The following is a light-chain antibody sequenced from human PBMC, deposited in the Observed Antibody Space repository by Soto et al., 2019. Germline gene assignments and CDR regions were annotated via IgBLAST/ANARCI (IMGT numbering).Light chain of an antibody. CDR3: SSFTSSSTVL. CDR1: SSDVGGYNY. CDR2: EVT. Sequence: HSALTQPASVSGSLGQSITISCTGTSSDVGGYNYVSWYQHHPGKDPKVVIFEVTKRPSGVSSRFSGSKSGNTASLTVSGLQAEDEGDYYCSSFTSSSTVLFGGGTKVTVL. J-gene: IGLJ2*01. V-gene: IGLV2-14*01.